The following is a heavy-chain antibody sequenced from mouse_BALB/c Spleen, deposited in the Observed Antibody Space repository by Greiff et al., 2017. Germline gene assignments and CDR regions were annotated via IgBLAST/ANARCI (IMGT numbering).Heavy chain of an antibody. CDR2: ISSGGST. V-gene: IGHV5-6-5*01. CDR1: GFTFSSYA. J-gene: IGHJ4*01. D-gene: IGHD2-14*01. Sequence: EVQLVESGGGLVKPGGSLKLSCAASGFTFSSYAMSWVRQTPEKRLEWVASISSGGSTYYPDSVMGRFTISRDNARNILYLQMSSLRSEDTAMYYCARRYDYAMDYWGQGTSVTVSS. CDR3: ARRYDYAMDY.